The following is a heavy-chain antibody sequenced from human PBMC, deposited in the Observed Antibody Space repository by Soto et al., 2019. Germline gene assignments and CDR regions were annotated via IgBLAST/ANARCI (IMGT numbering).Heavy chain of an antibody. CDR2: IKQDGGEK. CDR1: GFTFSSYW. Sequence: EVQLVESGGGLVQPGGSLRLSCAASGFTFSSYWMSWVRQAPGKGLEWVANIKQDGGEKYYVDSVKGRFTISRDNAKNSLYLQMNNLRAEDTAVYYCERENYEVAGSADPSCMDVWGQGTTVTVSS. J-gene: IGHJ6*02. CDR3: ERENYEVAGSADPSCMDV. D-gene: IGHD6-19*01. V-gene: IGHV3-7*05.